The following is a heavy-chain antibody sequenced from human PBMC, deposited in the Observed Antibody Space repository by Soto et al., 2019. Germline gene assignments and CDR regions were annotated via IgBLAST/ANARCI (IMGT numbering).Heavy chain of an antibody. CDR3: AKVYYVSGSYSASDY. J-gene: IGHJ4*02. CDR2: ISSDGFVT. CDR1: GFTFSAYA. D-gene: IGHD3-10*01. Sequence: EVQLLESGGGLVQPGGSLRLSCAASGFTFSAYALTWVRQAPGKGLEWVSTISSDGFVTYNADSVKGRFTVSRDDSNNTLFLQMSSLRPADTALYYCAKVYYVSGSYSASDYWGQGTLVTVSS. V-gene: IGHV3-23*01.